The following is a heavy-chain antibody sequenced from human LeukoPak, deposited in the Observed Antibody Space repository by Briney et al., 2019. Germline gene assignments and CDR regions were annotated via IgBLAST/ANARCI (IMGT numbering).Heavy chain of an antibody. V-gene: IGHV3-21*01. CDR2: ISSSSSYI. CDR1: GFTFSSYS. Sequence: KTGGSLRLSCAASGFTFSSYSMNWVRQAPVKGLEWVSSISSSSSYIYYADSVKGRFTISRDNAKNSLYLQMNSLRVEDTAVYYCARVVVPASYYYYGMDVWGQGTTVTVSS. CDR3: ARVVVPASYYYYGMDV. D-gene: IGHD2-2*01. J-gene: IGHJ6*02.